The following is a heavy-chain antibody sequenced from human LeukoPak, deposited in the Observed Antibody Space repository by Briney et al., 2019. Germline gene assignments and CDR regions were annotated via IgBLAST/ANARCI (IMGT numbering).Heavy chain of an antibody. D-gene: IGHD5-18*01. V-gene: IGHV3-23*01. CDR2: ISGSGDNT. J-gene: IGHJ4*02. Sequence: GGSLRLSCAASGFSSSSYAMTWVRQAPGKGLEWVSVISGSGDNTYYADSVKGRFTISRDNFKNTLYLQMNSLRAEDTAVYYCAKGLSIRGYTYGYSDYWGQGTLVTVSS. CDR3: AKGLSIRGYTYGYSDY. CDR1: GFSSSSYA.